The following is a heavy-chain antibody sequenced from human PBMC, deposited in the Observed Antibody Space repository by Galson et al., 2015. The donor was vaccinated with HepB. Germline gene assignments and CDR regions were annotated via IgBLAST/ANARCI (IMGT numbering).Heavy chain of an antibody. V-gene: IGHV6-1*01. CDR2: TYYRSKWYN. CDR1: GDSVSSNSAA. Sequence: CAISGDSVSSNSAAWNWIRHSPSRGLEWLGRTYYRSKWYNDYAVSERSRITINPDTSKNQFSLQLRSVTPDDTAVYYCARGSGRYAMDVWGQGTTVTVSS. CDR3: ARGSGRYAMDV. D-gene: IGHD3-10*01. J-gene: IGHJ6*02.